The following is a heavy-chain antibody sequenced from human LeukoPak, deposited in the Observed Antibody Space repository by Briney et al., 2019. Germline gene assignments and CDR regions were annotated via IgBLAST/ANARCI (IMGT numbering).Heavy chain of an antibody. D-gene: IGHD3-3*01. CDR3: ARLGHHDSWSGYYREYYYYYMDV. Sequence: SETLSLTCAVSGYSISSGYYWGWIRQPPGKGLEWIGSIYHSGSTYYNPSLKSRVTISVDTSKNQFSLKLSSVTAADTAVYYCARLGHHDSWSGYYREYYYYYMDVWGKGTTVTVSS. J-gene: IGHJ6*03. CDR2: IYHSGST. CDR1: GYSISSGYY. V-gene: IGHV4-38-2*01.